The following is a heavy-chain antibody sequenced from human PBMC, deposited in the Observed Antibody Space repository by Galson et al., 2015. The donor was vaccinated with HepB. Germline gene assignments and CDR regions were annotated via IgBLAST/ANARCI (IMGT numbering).Heavy chain of an antibody. V-gene: IGHV3-23*01. CDR2: ISDIGGST. D-gene: IGHD2-15*01. CDR3: AKEAAYSGGWGAFDV. Sequence: SLRLSCAGSGFTFSGYAMSWVRQAPGKGLEWVSGISDIGGSTYYADSVKGRSIISRDNSKNTLYLQLNSLRAEDTALYYCAKEAAYSGGWGAFDVWGQGTLVTVSS. J-gene: IGHJ3*01. CDR1: GFTFSGYA.